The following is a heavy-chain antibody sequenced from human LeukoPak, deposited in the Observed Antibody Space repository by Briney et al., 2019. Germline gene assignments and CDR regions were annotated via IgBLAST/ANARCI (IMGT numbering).Heavy chain of an antibody. CDR2: IYYSGSS. CDR3: ARLELLLVRAFDI. J-gene: IGHJ3*02. Sequence: PSVTLTLLCTVWGRPNRSSRYLWPWICKPPATVLLWFWSIYYSGSSYDNPSLKSRVTISVDTSKNQFSLKLSSVTAADTAVYYCARLELLLVRAFDIWGQGTMVTVSS. D-gene: IGHD1-7*01. V-gene: IGHV4-39*01. CDR1: GRPNRSSRYL.